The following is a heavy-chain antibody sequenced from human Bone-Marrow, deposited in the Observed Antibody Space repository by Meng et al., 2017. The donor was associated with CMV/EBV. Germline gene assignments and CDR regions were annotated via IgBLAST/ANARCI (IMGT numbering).Heavy chain of an antibody. CDR3: ARVEWELLAGAFDI. CDR1: GGSISSSSYY. V-gene: IGHV4-39*07. CDR2: IYYSGST. D-gene: IGHD1-26*01. J-gene: IGHJ3*02. Sequence: SETLSLTCTVSGGSISSSSYYWGWIRQPPGKGLKWIGSIYYSGSTYYNPSLKSRVTISVDTSKNQFSLKLSSVTAADTAVYYCARVEWELLAGAFDIWGQGTMVTGSS.